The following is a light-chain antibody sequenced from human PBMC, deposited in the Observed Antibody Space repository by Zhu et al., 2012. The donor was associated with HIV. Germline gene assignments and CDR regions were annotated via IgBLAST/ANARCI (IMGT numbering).Light chain of an antibody. J-gene: IGKJ2*01. CDR2: AAS. Sequence: EIVMTQYPATLSVSPGERATLYCRASQLITGNYLAWYQQKFGQAPKLLIYAASNRATGIPDRFSGSGSGTDFTLTISRLEPEDFAVYFCQHYGRSPYTFGQGTKLEI. CDR3: QHYGRSPYT. V-gene: IGKV3-20*01. CDR1: QLITGNY.